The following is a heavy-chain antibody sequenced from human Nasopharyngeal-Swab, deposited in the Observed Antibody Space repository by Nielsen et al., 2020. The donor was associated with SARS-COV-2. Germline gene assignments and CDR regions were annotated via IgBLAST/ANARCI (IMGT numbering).Heavy chain of an antibody. CDR1: GFSFDNYW. D-gene: IGHD6-19*01. Sequence: GESLKISCAASGFSFDNYWMNWARQVPGKGLEWVANIKQDGSEKYYVDSVKGRFTISRDNAKNSLYLQMNSLRAEDTAVYYCARDREQWLVTFDYWGQGTLVTVSS. CDR2: IKQDGSEK. J-gene: IGHJ4*02. V-gene: IGHV3-7*01. CDR3: ARDREQWLVTFDY.